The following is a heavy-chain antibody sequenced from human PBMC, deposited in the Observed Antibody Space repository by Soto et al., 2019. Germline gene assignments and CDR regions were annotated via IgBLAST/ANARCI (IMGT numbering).Heavy chain of an antibody. J-gene: IGHJ4*02. Sequence: GGSLRLSCAASGFTFTRYSMNWVRQAPGKGLEWVSSISSTTNYIYYGGSMRGRFTISRDNAKNSLYLEMNSLRAEDTAVYYCARESEDLTSNFDYWGQGTLVTVSS. CDR2: ISSTTNYI. CDR1: GFTFTRYS. V-gene: IGHV3-21*06. CDR3: ARESEDLTSNFDY.